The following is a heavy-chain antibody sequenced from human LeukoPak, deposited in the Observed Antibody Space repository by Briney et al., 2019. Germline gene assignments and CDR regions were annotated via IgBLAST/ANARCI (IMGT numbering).Heavy chain of an antibody. CDR2: ISWNSGSI. CDR3: ARDGHSYGSFDY. CDR1: GXTFDDYA. V-gene: IGHV3-9*01. D-gene: IGHD5-18*01. J-gene: IGHJ4*02. Sequence: GGSLRLSCAASGXTFDDYAMHWVRQAPGKGLEWVSGISWNSGSIGYADSVKGRFTISRDNAKNSLYLQMNSLRAEDTALYYCARDGHSYGSFDYWGQGTLVTVSS.